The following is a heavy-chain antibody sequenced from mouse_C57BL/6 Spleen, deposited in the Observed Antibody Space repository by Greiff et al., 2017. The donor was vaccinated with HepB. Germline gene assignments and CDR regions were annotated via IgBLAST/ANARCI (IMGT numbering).Heavy chain of an antibody. D-gene: IGHD1-2*01. CDR2: IDPETGGT. J-gene: IGHJ2*01. Sequence: VQLVESGAELVRPGASVTLSCKASGYTFTDYEMHWVKQTPVHGLEWIGAIDPETGGTAYNQKFKGKAILTADKSSSTAYMELRSLTSEDSAVYYCTRQDTTAYYFDYWGQGTTLTVSS. CDR3: TRQDTTAYYFDY. CDR1: GYTFTDYE. V-gene: IGHV1-15*01.